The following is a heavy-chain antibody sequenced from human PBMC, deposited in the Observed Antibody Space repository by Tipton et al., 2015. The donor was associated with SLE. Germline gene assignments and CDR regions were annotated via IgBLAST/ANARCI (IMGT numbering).Heavy chain of an antibody. CDR2: IYYSGST. Sequence: TLSLTCTVSGGSISSYYWGWIRQPPGKGLEWIGSIYYSGSTYYNPSLKSRVTISVDTSKNQFSLKLSSVTAADTAVYYCARDNFWTRGYYFGGGENFYYYYMDVWGKGTTVTVSS. CDR3: ARDNFWTRGYYFGGGENFYYYYMDV. J-gene: IGHJ6*03. V-gene: IGHV4-39*07. D-gene: IGHD3-3*01. CDR1: GGSISSYY.